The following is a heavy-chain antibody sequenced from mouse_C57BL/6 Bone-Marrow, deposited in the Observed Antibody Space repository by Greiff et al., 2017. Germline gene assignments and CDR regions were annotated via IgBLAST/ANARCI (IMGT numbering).Heavy chain of an antibody. CDR3: ARYEY. J-gene: IGHJ2*01. D-gene: IGHD2-12*01. Sequence: QVQLQQPGAELVRPGTSVKLSCKASGYTFTSYWMHWVKQRPGQGLEWIGVIDPSASYTNYNQKFKGKATLTVDTSSSTAYMQLSSLTSEDSAVYYCARYEYWGQGTTLTVSS. V-gene: IGHV1-59*01. CDR2: IDPSASYT. CDR1: GYTFTSYW.